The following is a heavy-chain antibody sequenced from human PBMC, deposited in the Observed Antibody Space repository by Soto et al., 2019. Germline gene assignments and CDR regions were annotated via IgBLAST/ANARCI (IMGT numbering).Heavy chain of an antibody. J-gene: IGHJ4*02. CDR3: ARDMGFGLSDY. CDR1: VGSISSSGYY. Sequence: PSETLSLTCTVSVGSISSSGYYWGWIRQPPGKGLEWIGTIYYSGSTYYNPSLKSRVTISVDTSKNQFSLKLSSVTAADTAVYYCARDMGFGLSDYWGQGTLVTVSS. V-gene: IGHV4-39*02. D-gene: IGHD3-10*01. CDR2: IYYSGST.